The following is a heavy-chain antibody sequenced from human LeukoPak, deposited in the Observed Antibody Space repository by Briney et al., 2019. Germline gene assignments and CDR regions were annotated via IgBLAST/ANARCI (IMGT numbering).Heavy chain of an antibody. CDR1: GFTFASSA. D-gene: IGHD6-13*01. J-gene: IGHJ4*02. Sequence: AGGSLRLSCAASGFTFASSAMSWVRQTPRKGLEWVSAISASGDSTLYADSVKGRFTFSRDNSKNTLYLQMNSLRAEDTAVYYCVTVVRRSSWYFDHWGQGTLVTVSS. V-gene: IGHV3-23*01. CDR3: VTVVRRSSWYFDH. CDR2: ISASGDST.